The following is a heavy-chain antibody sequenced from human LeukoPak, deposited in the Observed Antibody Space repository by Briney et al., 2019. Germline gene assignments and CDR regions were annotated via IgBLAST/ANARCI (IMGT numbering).Heavy chain of an antibody. V-gene: IGHV1-18*01. D-gene: IGHD6-13*01. CDR3: ARVPSIAADGGDAFDI. CDR2: TSAYNGNT. CDR1: GYTFTSYG. Sequence: ASVKVSCKASGYTFTSYGISWVRQAPGQGLEWMGWTSAYNGNTNYAQKLQGRVTMTTDTSTSTAYMELRSLRSDDTAVYYCARVPSIAADGGDAFDIWGQGTMVTVSS. J-gene: IGHJ3*02.